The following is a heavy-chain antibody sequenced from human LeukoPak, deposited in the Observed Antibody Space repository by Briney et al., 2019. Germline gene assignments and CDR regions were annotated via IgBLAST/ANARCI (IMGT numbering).Heavy chain of an antibody. Sequence: GGSLRLSCAASGFTFSSYWMNWVRQAPGTGLEWVANINGDGRDKYYVGSVRGRFTISRDNADNALYLQMNSLRGDDTAVYYCARGVDSAIDWWGQGTLVTVSS. CDR3: ARGVDSAIDW. D-gene: IGHD3-9*01. V-gene: IGHV3-7*01. CDR1: GFTFSSYW. J-gene: IGHJ4*02. CDR2: INGDGRDK.